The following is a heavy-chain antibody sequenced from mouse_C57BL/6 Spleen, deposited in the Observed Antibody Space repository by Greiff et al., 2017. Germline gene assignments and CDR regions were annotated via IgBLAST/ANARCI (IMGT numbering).Heavy chain of an antibody. J-gene: IGHJ2*01. CDR2: INPNNGGT. D-gene: IGHD1-1*01. Sequence: VQLQQSGPELVKPGASVKISCKASGYTFTDYYMNWVKQSHGKSLEWIGDINPNNGGTSYNQKFKGKATLTVDKSSSTAYMELRSLTSEDSAVYYCAPHSPYYYGTLYYFDYWGQGTTLTVSS. V-gene: IGHV1-26*01. CDR3: APHSPYYYGTLYYFDY. CDR1: GYTFTDYY.